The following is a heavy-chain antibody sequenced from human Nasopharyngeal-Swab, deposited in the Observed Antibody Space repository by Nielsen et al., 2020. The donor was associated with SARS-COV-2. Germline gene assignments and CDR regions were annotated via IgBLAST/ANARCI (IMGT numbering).Heavy chain of an antibody. V-gene: IGHV3-20*04. D-gene: IGHD4-17*01. Sequence: GGSLRLSCAASGFIFDDYAMNWVRQAPGKGLEWVSGITWSGGSIGYAESVKGRFTISRDSAKNSLYLQMNSLRAEDTALYYCARDKSSTVTTFDYWGQGTLVTVSS. CDR3: ARDKSSTVTTFDY. J-gene: IGHJ4*02. CDR1: GFIFDDYA. CDR2: ITWSGGSI.